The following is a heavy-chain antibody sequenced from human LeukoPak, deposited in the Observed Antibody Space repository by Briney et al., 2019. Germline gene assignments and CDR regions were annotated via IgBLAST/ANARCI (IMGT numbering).Heavy chain of an antibody. CDR3: AREVVDDSGSYQSAFDI. J-gene: IGHJ3*02. CDR1: GYTFTSYH. CDR2: INPSGGST. D-gene: IGHD3-10*01. Sequence: ASVKVSRKASGYTFTSYHMHWVRQAPGQGLEWMGIINPSGGSTSYAQKFQGRVTMTRDTSTSTVYMELSSLRSEDTAVYYCAREVVDDSGSYQSAFDIWGQGTMVTVSS. V-gene: IGHV1-46*01.